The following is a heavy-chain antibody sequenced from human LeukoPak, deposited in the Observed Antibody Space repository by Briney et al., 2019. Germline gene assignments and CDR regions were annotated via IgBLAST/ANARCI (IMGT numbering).Heavy chain of an antibody. V-gene: IGHV3-48*03. J-gene: IGHJ4*02. D-gene: IGHD6-6*01. CDR3: ARAWNRGIAAQDY. CDR2: ISSSGSTI. Sequence: PGGSLRLSCAASGFTFSSYEMNWVRQAPGKGLEWVSYISSSGSTIYYADSVKGRFTISRDNAKNSLYLQMNSLRAEDTAVYYCARAWNRGIAAQDYWGQGTLVTVSS. CDR1: GFTFSSYE.